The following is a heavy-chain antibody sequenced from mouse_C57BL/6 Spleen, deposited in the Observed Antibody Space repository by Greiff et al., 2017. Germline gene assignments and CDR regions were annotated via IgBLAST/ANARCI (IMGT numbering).Heavy chain of an antibody. V-gene: IGHV1-54*01. D-gene: IGHD3-2*02. Sequence: VQLQQSGAELVRPGTSVKVSCKASGYAFTNYLIEWVKQRPGQGLEWIGVINPGSGGTNYNEKFKGKATLTADKASSTAYMPLSSLTSEDSAVFCCARKLRLLYYFDYWGQGTTLTVSS. CDR1: GYAFTNYL. CDR2: INPGSGGT. CDR3: ARKLRLLYYFDY. J-gene: IGHJ2*01.